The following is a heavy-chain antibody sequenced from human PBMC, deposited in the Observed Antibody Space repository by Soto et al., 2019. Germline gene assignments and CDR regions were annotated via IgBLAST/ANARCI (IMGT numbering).Heavy chain of an antibody. CDR1: GGSFSSSSYY. J-gene: IGHJ4*02. CDR3: ASPPLGRY. Sequence: ASETLSLTCTVSGGSFSSSSYYWGWIRQPPGKGLEWIGSIYYSGSTYYNPSLKSRVTISVDTSKNQFSLKLSSVTAADTAVYYCASPPLGRYWGQGTLVTVYS. CDR2: IYYSGST. V-gene: IGHV4-39*01.